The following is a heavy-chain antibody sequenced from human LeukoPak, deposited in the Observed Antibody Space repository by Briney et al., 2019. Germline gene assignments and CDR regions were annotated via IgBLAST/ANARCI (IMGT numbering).Heavy chain of an antibody. J-gene: IGHJ4*02. V-gene: IGHV3-7*01. CDR1: GFTFSSYW. D-gene: IGHD1-26*01. CDR2: INRDGSEK. Sequence: GGSLRLSCAASGFTFSSYWMSWVRQAPGKGLEWVAIINRDGSEKYYVDSVKGRFTISRDNAKNSLFLQMNGLRAEDTAVYYCARDPEGGACDYWGQGTLVTVSS. CDR3: ARDPEGGACDY.